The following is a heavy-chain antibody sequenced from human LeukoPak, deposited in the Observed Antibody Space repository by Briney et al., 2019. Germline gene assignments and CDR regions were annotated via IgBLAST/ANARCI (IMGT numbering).Heavy chain of an antibody. CDR1: GFTSDDYA. CDR2: IDWNSRST. V-gene: IGHV3-9*02. J-gene: IGHJ4*02. CDR3: ARDRRPLTGYNAQDY. D-gene: IGHD3-9*01. Sequence: GGSLRLSCAASGFTSDDYAMQWVRLSPGKGLEWVSRIDWNSRSTVYADSVRGRFTISRDNAKNSLYLQMNSLRPEDTALYYCARDRRPLTGYNAQDYWGQGTLVTGSS.